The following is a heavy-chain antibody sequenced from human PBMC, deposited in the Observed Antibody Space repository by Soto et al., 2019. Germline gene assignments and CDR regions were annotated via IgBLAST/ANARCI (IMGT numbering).Heavy chain of an antibody. V-gene: IGHV1-46*01. CDR3: ARYLRYCISTSCYAAPVRYYGMDV. D-gene: IGHD2-2*01. CDR2: INPSGGST. CDR1: GYTFTSYY. J-gene: IGHJ6*02. Sequence: GASVKVSCKASGYTFTSYYMHWVRQAPGQGLEWMGIINPSGGSTSYAQKFQGRVTMTRDTSTSTVYMELSSLRSEDTAVYYCARYLRYCISTSCYAAPVRYYGMDVWGQGTTVTVSS.